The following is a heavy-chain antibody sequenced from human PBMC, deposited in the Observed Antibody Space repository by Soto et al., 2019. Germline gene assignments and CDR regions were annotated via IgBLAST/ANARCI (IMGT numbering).Heavy chain of an antibody. CDR3: ARASGYVSGWYHDY. D-gene: IGHD6-19*01. V-gene: IGHV1-69*01. CDR2: LIPILGTT. J-gene: IGHJ4*02. Sequence: SLKVSRQESYGIFRRNAVRWVRQAPGQGLEWMGGLIPILGTTHYAQKFQGRVTITADESTNTAYMELSSLRSDDTAVYYCARASGYVSGWYHDYWGQGTRGTSPQ. CDR1: YGIFRRNA.